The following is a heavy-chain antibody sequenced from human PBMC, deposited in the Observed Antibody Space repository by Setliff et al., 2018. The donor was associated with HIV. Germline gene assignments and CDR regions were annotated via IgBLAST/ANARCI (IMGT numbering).Heavy chain of an antibody. Sequence: PSETLSLTCAVYGGSFSGFYWNWIRQAPGKGLEWIGEINHSRRTKYNPSLKSRVTISVDTSKNQFSLKLSSVTAADTAVYYCARHDSGGYYSLDYWGQGTLVT. CDR3: ARHDSGGYYSLDY. J-gene: IGHJ4*02. CDR2: INHSRRT. CDR1: GGSFSGFY. D-gene: IGHD3-22*01. V-gene: IGHV4-34*01.